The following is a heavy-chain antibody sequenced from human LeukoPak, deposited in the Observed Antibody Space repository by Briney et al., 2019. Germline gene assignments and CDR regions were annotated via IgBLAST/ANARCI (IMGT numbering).Heavy chain of an antibody. CDR3: ARGASLGRLRYDY. D-gene: IGHD4-17*01. CDR1: GGSFSVYY. Sequence: PSETLSLTCAVYGGSFSVYYWSWIRQPPGKGLEWIGEINHSGSTNYNPSLKSRVTISVDTSKNQFSLKLSSVTAADTAVYYCARGASLGRLRYDYWGQGTLVTVSS. CDR2: INHSGST. J-gene: IGHJ4*02. V-gene: IGHV4-34*01.